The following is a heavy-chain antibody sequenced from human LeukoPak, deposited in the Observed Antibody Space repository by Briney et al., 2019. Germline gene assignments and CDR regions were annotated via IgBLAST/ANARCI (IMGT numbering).Heavy chain of an antibody. D-gene: IGHD6-19*01. CDR2: IYSGGST. V-gene: IGHV3-53*01. CDR1: GFTVSSNY. J-gene: IGHJ5*02. Sequence: GGSLRLSCAASGFTVSSNYMSWVRQAPGKGLEWVSVIYSGGSTYYADSVEGRFTISRDNSKNTLYLQMNSLRAEDTAVYYCARDRYSSGWAYNWFDPWGQGTLVTVSS. CDR3: ARDRYSSGWAYNWFDP.